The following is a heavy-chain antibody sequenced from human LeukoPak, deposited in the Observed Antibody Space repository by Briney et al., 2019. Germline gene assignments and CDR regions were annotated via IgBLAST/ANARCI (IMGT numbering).Heavy chain of an antibody. CDR1: GGSIRNYY. CDR3: AGGRITIFGVVIWDY. V-gene: IGHV4-59*01. J-gene: IGHJ4*02. D-gene: IGHD3-3*01. Sequence: SETLSLTCTVSGGSIRNYYWSWVRQPPRKGLEWIGYIYYSGSTNYNPPIKTRVTMSVDTAKNQFSLKLSSLPAADTAVDYCAGGRITIFGVVIWDYWGQGTLVTVSS. CDR2: IYYSGST.